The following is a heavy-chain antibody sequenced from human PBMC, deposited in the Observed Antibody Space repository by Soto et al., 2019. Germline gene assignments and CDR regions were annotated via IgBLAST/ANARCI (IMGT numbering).Heavy chain of an antibody. V-gene: IGHV1-69*01. Sequence: QVQLVQSGAEVKKPGSSVKVSCKASGGTFSSYSINWVRQAPGQGLEWMGEIIPIFGTANYAQKFQGRVTITADESTSTAYMELSSLRSEDTVVYYCARAGGRHSGGIDYWGQGTLVTVSS. J-gene: IGHJ4*02. CDR1: GGTFSSYS. D-gene: IGHD1-26*01. CDR2: IIPIFGTA. CDR3: ARAGGRHSGGIDY.